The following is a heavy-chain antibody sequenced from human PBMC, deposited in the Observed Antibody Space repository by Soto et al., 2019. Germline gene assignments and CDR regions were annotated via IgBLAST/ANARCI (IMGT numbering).Heavy chain of an antibody. J-gene: IGHJ6*02. D-gene: IGHD4-4*01. CDR2: ISSSSSYI. CDR3: ARDPELQFAYGMDV. Sequence: GGSLRLSCAASGFTFSSYSMNWVRQAPGKGLEWVSSISSSSSYIYYADSVKGRFTISRDDAKNSLYPQMNSLRAEDTAVYYCARDPELQFAYGMDVWGQGTTVTVSS. V-gene: IGHV3-21*01. CDR1: GFTFSSYS.